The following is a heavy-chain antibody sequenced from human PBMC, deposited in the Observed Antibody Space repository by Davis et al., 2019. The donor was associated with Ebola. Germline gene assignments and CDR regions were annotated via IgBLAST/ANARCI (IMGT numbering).Heavy chain of an antibody. J-gene: IGHJ4*02. D-gene: IGHD2-21*02. V-gene: IGHV3-30*18. CDR3: AKGPKVVTAILGY. CDR1: GFTFSSYG. CDR2: ISYDGSNK. Sequence: PGGSLRLSCAASGFTFSSYGMHWVRQAPGKGLEWVAVISYDGSNKYYADSVKGRFTISRDNSKNTLYLQMNSLRAEDTAVYYCAKGPKVVTAILGYWGQGTLVTVSS.